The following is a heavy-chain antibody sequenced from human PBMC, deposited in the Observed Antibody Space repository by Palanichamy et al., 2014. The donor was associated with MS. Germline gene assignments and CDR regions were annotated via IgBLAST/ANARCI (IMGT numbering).Heavy chain of an antibody. CDR2: IYSGGNT. V-gene: IGHV3-53*04. CDR1: GFTVSNNY. J-gene: IGHJ4*02. CDR3: ASLLRWGDVDY. D-gene: IGHD4-23*01. Sequence: EVQLVESGGGLVQPGGSLRLSCAASGFTVSNNYMSWVRQAPGKGLEWVSVIYSGGNTYYADSVKGRFTISRHNSNNTLYLQMNSPRAEDTAVYYCASLLRWGDVDYWGQGTLVTVSS.